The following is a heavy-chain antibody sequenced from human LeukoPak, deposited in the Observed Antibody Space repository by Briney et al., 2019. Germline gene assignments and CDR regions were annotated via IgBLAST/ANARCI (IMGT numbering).Heavy chain of an antibody. Sequence: GGSLRLSCSGSGFTFSDYYMSWIRQAPGKGLEGFSYISSSGSTIKYADSVKGRFTISRDNVKNSLVLQMNSLRAEDTAVYYCARVRVGSCPDYWGQGTLVTVSS. CDR2: ISSSGSTI. V-gene: IGHV3-11*04. CDR1: GFTFSDYY. D-gene: IGHD2-15*01. CDR3: ARVRVGSCPDY. J-gene: IGHJ4*02.